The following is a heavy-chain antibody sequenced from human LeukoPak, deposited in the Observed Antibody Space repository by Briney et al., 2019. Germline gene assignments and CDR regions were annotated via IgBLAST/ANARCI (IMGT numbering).Heavy chain of an antibody. D-gene: IGHD4-17*01. CDR1: GGSITNTNY. Sequence: PSETLSLTCGVSGGSITNTNYWTWVRQPPGKGLEWIGEVNLQGSTNYNPSLMGRVAISVDTSENHISLQLTSVTAADTAVYYCARVEYGDYGWFDPWGQGTLVTVSS. CDR3: ARVEYGDYGWFDP. J-gene: IGHJ5*02. CDR2: VNLQGST. V-gene: IGHV4-4*02.